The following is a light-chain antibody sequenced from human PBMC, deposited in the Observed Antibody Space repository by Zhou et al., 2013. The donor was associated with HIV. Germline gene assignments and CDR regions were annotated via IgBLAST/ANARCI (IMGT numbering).Light chain of an antibody. V-gene: IGKV1-39*01. CDR3: QQTNSFPLT. CDR2: AAS. Sequence: DIQMTQSPSFLSASVGDRVTITCRASQSISSYLNWYQQKPGKAPKLLIYAASSLQSGVPSRFSGSGSGTDFTVTISSLQPEDFATYYCQQTNSFPLTFGGGTKVEIK. CDR1: QSISSY. J-gene: IGKJ4*01.